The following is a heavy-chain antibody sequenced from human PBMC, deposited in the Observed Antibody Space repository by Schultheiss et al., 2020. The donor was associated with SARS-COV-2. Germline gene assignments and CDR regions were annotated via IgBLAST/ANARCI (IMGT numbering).Heavy chain of an antibody. D-gene: IGHD1-26*01. CDR3: ARVEGSYSLSFDY. Sequence: ASVKVSCKASGYTFTGYYMHWVRQAPGQRLEWMGWISAYNGNTNYAQKLQGRVTMTEDTSTDTAYMELSSLRSEDTAVYYCARVEGSYSLSFDYWGQGTLVTVSS. CDR1: GYTFTGYY. V-gene: IGHV1-18*04. CDR2: ISAYNGNT. J-gene: IGHJ4*02.